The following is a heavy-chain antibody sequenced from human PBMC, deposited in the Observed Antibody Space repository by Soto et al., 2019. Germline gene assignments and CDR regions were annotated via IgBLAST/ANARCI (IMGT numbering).Heavy chain of an antibody. CDR2: IHHSGRT. J-gene: IGHJ3*02. D-gene: IGHD2-2*01. CDR3: ARGECSSNYCFTRWALDI. V-gene: IGHV4-34*01. Sequence: SETLSLTCAVYGGSFSGYYWTWIRQTPGKGLEWIGEIHHSGRTNYNPSLKSRVSISADTSKTQFSLNLTSVTAADTAVYYCARGECSSNYCFTRWALDIWGQGTVVSVSS. CDR1: GGSFSGYY.